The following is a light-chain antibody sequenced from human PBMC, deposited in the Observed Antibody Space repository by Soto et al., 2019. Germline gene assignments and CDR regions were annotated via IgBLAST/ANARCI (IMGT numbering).Light chain of an antibody. CDR1: SSDVGGYNH. Sequence: QSVLNQPASVNESPGHSITISYTGTSSDVGGYNHVSWYQHHPGKAPKLMIFDVSNRPSGVSNRFSGSKSGNTASLTISGLQPEDEADYYCSSYTTSNTRQIVVGTGTKVTLL. CDR3: SSYTTSNTRQIV. J-gene: IGLJ1*01. V-gene: IGLV2-14*03. CDR2: DVS.